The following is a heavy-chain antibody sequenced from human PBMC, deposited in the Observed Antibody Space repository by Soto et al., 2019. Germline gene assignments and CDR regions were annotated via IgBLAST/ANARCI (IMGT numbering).Heavy chain of an antibody. V-gene: IGHV3-30*03. Sequence: GGSLSLACSTSGFSFNDYAMYWVRQAPGQGLEWVAIISSDGHHQFYLDNLRGRFTVSRDNSKNTLYLQMNSLRPEDTAVYYCSRGTYYPQSSGLHADYWGLGTVVTVSS. CDR2: ISSDGHHQ. D-gene: IGHD3-22*01. CDR3: SRGTYYPQSSGLHADY. J-gene: IGHJ4*02. CDR1: GFSFNDYA.